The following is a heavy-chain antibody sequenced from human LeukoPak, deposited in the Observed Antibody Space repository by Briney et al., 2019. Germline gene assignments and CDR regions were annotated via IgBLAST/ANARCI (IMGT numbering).Heavy chain of an antibody. CDR1: GYSFTSYW. CDR3: ARLAAGTDAYCSTTSCYTPNTFDY. J-gene: IGHJ4*02. Sequence: HGESLKISCKGSGYSFTSYWIGWVHQMPGKGLEWMVIIYPGDSDTRYSPSFQGQVTISADKSISTAYPQSSSLKASDTAMYYCARLAAGTDAYCSTTSCYTPNTFDYWGQGTLVTVSS. D-gene: IGHD2-2*02. V-gene: IGHV5-51*07. CDR2: IYPGDSDT.